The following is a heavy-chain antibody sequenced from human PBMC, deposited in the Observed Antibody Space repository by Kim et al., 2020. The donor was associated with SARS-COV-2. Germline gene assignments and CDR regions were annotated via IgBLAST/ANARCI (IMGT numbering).Heavy chain of an antibody. CDR1: GFTFSSYA. V-gene: IGHV3-23*01. Sequence: GGSLRLSCAASGFTFSSYAMSWVRQAPGKGLEWVSAISGSGGSTYYADSVKGRFTISRDNSKNTLYLQMNSLRAEDTAVYYCAKDGTSGSGGFSELWGQGTLVTVSS. CDR2: ISGSGGST. J-gene: IGHJ4*02. CDR3: AKDGTSGSGGFSEL. D-gene: IGHD3-16*01.